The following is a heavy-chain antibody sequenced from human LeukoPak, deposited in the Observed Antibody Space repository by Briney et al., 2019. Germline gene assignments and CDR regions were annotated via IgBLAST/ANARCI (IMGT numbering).Heavy chain of an antibody. J-gene: IGHJ4*02. V-gene: IGHV3-48*01. CDR3: ARESFADLSDF. D-gene: IGHD1-26*01. CDR1: GFTFSNYI. CDR2: ISSSSSTI. Sequence: GGSLRLSCAASGFTFSNYIMNWVRQAPGKGLECIAYISSSSSTIYYADSVKGRFTISRDNAKNSLFLHMNSLRAEDTALYYCARESFADLSDFWGQGALVTVSS.